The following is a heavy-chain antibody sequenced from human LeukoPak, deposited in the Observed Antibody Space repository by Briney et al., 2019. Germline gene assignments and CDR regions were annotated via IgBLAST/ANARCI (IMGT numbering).Heavy chain of an antibody. CDR3: ARALGDGYNVPTDY. Sequence: GGSLRLSCAASGFTFSSYSMNWVRQAPGKGLEWVSSISSSSSYIYYADSAKGRFTISRDNAKNSLYLQMNSLRAEDTAVYYCARALGDGYNVPTDYWGQGTLVTVYS. J-gene: IGHJ4*02. V-gene: IGHV3-21*01. D-gene: IGHD5-24*01. CDR1: GFTFSSYS. CDR2: ISSSSSYI.